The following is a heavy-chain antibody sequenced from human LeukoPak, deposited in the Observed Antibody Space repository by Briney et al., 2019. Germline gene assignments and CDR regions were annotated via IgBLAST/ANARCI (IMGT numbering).Heavy chain of an antibody. CDR1: GGSIKSHY. CDR2: IYYSGST. V-gene: IGHV4-59*11. J-gene: IGHJ4*02. Sequence: SETLSLTCTVSGGSIKSHYWNWIRQPPGKGLEWIGYIYYSGSTNYNPSLRSRVTISVDTSKNQFSLKLSSVTAADTAVYYCARGENYYDSSGYHDLYHYWGQGTLVTVSS. D-gene: IGHD3-22*01. CDR3: ARGENYYDSSGYHDLYHY.